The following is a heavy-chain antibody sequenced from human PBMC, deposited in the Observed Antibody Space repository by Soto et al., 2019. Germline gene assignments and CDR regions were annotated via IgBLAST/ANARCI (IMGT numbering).Heavy chain of an antibody. V-gene: IGHV4-4*07. Sequence: PSETLSLTCTFSVGSISVFYWNWFRQPAGKGLEWIGRIHTGGTTNYKPSLMSRVTMSVDTSKNQFSLKLTSVTAADTAVYYCARISGGPIRWGQGTMVTVSS. J-gene: IGHJ4*02. CDR1: VGSISVFY. CDR3: ARISGGPIR. CDR2: IHTGGTT.